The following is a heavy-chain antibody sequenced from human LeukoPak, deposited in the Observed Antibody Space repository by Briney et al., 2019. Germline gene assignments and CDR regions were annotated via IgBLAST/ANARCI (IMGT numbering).Heavy chain of an antibody. CDR3: ARGILVEPDANPTVRTPKKGPNWFDP. V-gene: IGHV4-4*02. CDR1: GDSITNTNW. CDR2: IYHSGST. J-gene: IGHJ5*02. Sequence: SGTLSLTCAASGDSITNTNWWSWVRQPPGKGLEWIGEIYHSGSTDYNPSLKSRVTISIDKSKNQFSLRLTSVTAADTAVYYCARGILVEPDANPTVRTPKKGPNWFDPWGQGTLVTVSS. D-gene: IGHD2-2*01.